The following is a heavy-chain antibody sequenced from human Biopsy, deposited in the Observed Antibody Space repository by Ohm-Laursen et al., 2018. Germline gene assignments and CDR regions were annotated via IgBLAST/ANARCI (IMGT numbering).Heavy chain of an antibody. V-gene: IGHV4-34*08. Sequence: GTLSLTCAVYGKTFSDYYWSWIRQPPGKGLEWIGQINQSGRTNYNPSLKSRVNISADKSNNQFSLKLTSVASADTAVYFCGNEVHGRDYWGLGALVTVSS. CDR1: GKTFSDYY. CDR3: GNEVHGRDY. J-gene: IGHJ4*02. CDR2: INQSGRT. D-gene: IGHD2-15*01.